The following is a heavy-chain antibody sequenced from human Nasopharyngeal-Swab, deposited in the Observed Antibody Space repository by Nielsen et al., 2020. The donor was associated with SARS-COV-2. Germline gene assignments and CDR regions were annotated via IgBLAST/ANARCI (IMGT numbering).Heavy chain of an antibody. CDR1: GFAVTTNH. Sequence: GESLKISCAASGFAVTTNHITWVSQAPGRGLEWISVIYSGGITYYADSVKGRFTISRDNFGNTISLQMNSLRGEDTAVYYCARGYRFGDYWGQGSLVTVSS. J-gene: IGHJ4*02. CDR3: ARGYRFGDY. CDR2: IYSGGIT. D-gene: IGHD5-18*01. V-gene: IGHV3-66*01.